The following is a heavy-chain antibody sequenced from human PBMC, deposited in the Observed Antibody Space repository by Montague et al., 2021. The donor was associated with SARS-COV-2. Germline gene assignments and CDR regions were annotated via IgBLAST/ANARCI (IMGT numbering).Heavy chain of an antibody. CDR1: GGSISSSSYY. V-gene: IGHV4-39*01. Sequence: SETLSLTCTVSGGSISSSSYYWGWIRQPPGKGLEWIGSIYYSGSTYYNPSLKSRVTISVDTSKNQFSLKLSSVTAADTAVYYCGRQGSSSSWYGAYYYGMDVWGQGTTVTVSS. D-gene: IGHD6-13*01. CDR2: IYYSGST. J-gene: IGHJ6*02. CDR3: GRQGSSSSWYGAYYYGMDV.